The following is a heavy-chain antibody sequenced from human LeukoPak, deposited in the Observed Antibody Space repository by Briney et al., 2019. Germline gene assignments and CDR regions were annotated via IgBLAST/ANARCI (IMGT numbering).Heavy chain of an antibody. V-gene: IGHV3-23*01. Sequence: GGSLRLSCAASGFTFGSYAMSWVRQAPGKGLEWVSAISGSGGNTYYADSVKGRFTISRDNSKNTLYLQMNSLRAEDTAVYFCAKDRQGSSWQRAVDYWGQGTLVTVSS. CDR1: GFTFGSYA. J-gene: IGHJ4*02. D-gene: IGHD6-13*01. CDR3: AKDRQGSSWQRAVDY. CDR2: ISGSGGNT.